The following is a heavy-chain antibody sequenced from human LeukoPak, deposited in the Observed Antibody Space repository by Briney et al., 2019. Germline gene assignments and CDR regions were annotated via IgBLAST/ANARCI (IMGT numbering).Heavy chain of an antibody. D-gene: IGHD2-2*01. CDR1: GFTFSSYA. Sequence: GGSLRLSCAASGFTFSSYAMSWVRQAPGKGLEWVSAISGSGGSTYYADSVKGRFTISRGNSKNTLYLQMNSLRAEDTAVYYCAKGRDIVVVPAWDYWGQGTLVTVSS. J-gene: IGHJ4*02. CDR3: AKGRDIVVVPAWDY. CDR2: ISGSGGST. V-gene: IGHV3-23*01.